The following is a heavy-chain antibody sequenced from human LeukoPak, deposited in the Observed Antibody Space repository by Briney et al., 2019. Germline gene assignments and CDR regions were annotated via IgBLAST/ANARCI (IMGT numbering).Heavy chain of an antibody. J-gene: IGHJ5*02. D-gene: IGHD1-1*01. V-gene: IGHV4-59*01. CDR3: ARVWGRETGTTNWFDP. CDR1: GGSISSYY. CDR2: IYYTGST. Sequence: SETLFLTCTVSGGSISSYYWSWIRQSPGEGLEWIGYIYYTGSTNYNPSLKSRVSISLDTSKNQFSLRLRSVTAADTALYYCARVWGRETGTTNWFDPWGQGTLVTVSS.